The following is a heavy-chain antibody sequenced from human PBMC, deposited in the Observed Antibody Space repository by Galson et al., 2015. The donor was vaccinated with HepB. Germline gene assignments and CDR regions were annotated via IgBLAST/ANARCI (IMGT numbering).Heavy chain of an antibody. V-gene: IGHV3-64D*06. D-gene: IGHD6-19*01. CDR3: VKTVAGTHAYYYYGMDV. J-gene: IGHJ6*02. CDR1: GFTFSSYA. CDR2: ISSNGGST. Sequence: SLRLSCAASGFTFSSYAMHWVRQAPGKGLEYVSAISSNGGSTYYADSVKGRFTISRDNSKNTLYLQMSSLRAEDTAVYYCVKTVAGTHAYYYYGMDVWGQGTTVTVSS.